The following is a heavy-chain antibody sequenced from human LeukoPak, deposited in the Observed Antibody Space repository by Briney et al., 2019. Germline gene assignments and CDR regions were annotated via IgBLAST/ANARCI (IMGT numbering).Heavy chain of an antibody. CDR1: GGSISSYY. CDR2: IYYSGST. D-gene: IGHD3-22*01. V-gene: IGHV4-59*12. CDR3: ARERPSYYYDSSGYVDY. J-gene: IGHJ4*02. Sequence: SETLSLTCTVSGGSISSYYWSWIRQPPGKGLEWIGYIYYSGSTNYNPSLKSRVTISVDRSKNQFSLKLSSVTAADTAVYYCARERPSYYYDSSGYVDYWGQGTLVTVSS.